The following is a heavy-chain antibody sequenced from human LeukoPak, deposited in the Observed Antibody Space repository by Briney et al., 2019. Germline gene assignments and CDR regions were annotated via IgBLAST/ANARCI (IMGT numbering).Heavy chain of an antibody. Sequence: SETLSLTCTVSGGSISSSSYYWGWIRQPPGKGLEWIGSIYYSGSTYYNPSLKSRVTISVDTSKNQFSLKLSSVTAADTAVYYCAGLRYYDSSGYLERADDAFDIWGQGTMVTVSS. CDR3: AGLRYYDSSGYLERADDAFDI. CDR2: IYYSGST. CDR1: GGSISSSSYY. J-gene: IGHJ3*02. D-gene: IGHD3-22*01. V-gene: IGHV4-39*01.